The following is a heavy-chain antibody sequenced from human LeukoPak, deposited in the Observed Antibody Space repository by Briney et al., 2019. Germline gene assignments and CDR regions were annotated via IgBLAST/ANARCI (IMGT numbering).Heavy chain of an antibody. J-gene: IGHJ6*03. D-gene: IGHD2-15*01. V-gene: IGHV1-46*01. CDR1: GYTFTSYY. CDR2: INPSGGST. Sequence: GASVKVSCKASGYTFTSYYMHWVRQAPGQGLEWMGIINPSGGSTRYAQKFQGRVTISVDTSKNQFSLKLSSVTAADTAVYYCARGYCSGGSCYSYYYYNYMDVWGKGTTVTVSS. CDR3: ARGYCSGGSCYSYYYYNYMDV.